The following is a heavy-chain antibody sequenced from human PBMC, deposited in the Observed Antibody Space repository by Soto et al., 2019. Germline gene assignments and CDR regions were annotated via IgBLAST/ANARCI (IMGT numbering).Heavy chain of an antibody. CDR3: ARGRRRTVTTTFFAY. D-gene: IGHD4-17*01. CDR2: IYHSGST. J-gene: IGHJ4*02. Sequence: SETLSLTCAVSSGSISSSNWWSWVRQPPGKGLEWIGEIYHSGSTNYNPSLKSRVTISVDKSKNQFSLKLSSVTAADTAVYYCARGRRRTVTTTFFAYWGQGTLVTVSS. CDR1: SGSISSSNW. V-gene: IGHV4-4*02.